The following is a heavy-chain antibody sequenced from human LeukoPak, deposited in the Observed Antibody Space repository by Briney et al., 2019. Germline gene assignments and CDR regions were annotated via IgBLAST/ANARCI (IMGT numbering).Heavy chain of an antibody. D-gene: IGHD6-13*01. Sequence: GGSLRLSCAATGFTFSTYGMTWVRQAPGKGLEWVSGIGGSGDSTYYADSVKGRFTISRDNSRNTVYLQMNSLRAEDTAVYCCAKDRQQLANLEYWGQGTLVTVSS. CDR1: GFTFSTYG. CDR3: AKDRQQLANLEY. CDR2: IGGSGDST. V-gene: IGHV3-23*01. J-gene: IGHJ4*02.